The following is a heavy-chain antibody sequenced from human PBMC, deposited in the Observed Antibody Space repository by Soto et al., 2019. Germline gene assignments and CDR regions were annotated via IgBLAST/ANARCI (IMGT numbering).Heavy chain of an antibody. J-gene: IGHJ6*02. CDR1: GYTFTSYY. CDR2: INPSGGST. V-gene: IGHV1-46*03. Sequence: QVQLVQSGAEVKKPGASVKVSCKASGYTFTSYYMHWVRQAPGQGLEWMGIINPSGGSTSYAQKFQGRVTMTRDTSTSTVYMELSSLRSEDTAVYYCAREVRTSYYYYGMDVWGQGTTVTVSS. CDR3: AREVRTSYYYYGMDV.